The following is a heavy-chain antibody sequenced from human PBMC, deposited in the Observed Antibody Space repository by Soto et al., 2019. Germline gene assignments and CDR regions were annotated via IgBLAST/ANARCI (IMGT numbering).Heavy chain of an antibody. D-gene: IGHD2-21*01. CDR1: GLTFGDHY. V-gene: IGHV3-72*01. CDR3: SILEGA. J-gene: IGHJ5*02. CDR2: SRNKAKSYST. Sequence: EVQLVESGGGLVQSGGSLTLSCAVSGLTFGDHYMEWVRQAPGKGLEWVARSRNKAKSYSTDFAASVKGRFTISRDESKNSLNLQMNSLMTEDTAVYYCSILEGAWGQGTLVNVSS.